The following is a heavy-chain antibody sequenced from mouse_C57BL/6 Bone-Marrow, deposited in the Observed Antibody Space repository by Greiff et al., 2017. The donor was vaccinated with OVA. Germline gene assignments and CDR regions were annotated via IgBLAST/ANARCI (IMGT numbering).Heavy chain of an antibody. CDR2: IYPSDSET. CDR3: ARGDDSNCPWFAY. V-gene: IGHV1-61*01. D-gene: IGHD2-5*01. CDR1: GYTFTSYW. Sequence: QVQLQQPGAELVRPGSSVKLSCKASGYTFTSYWMDWVKQRPGQGLEWIGNIYPSDSETHYNQKFKDKATLTVDKSSSTAYMQLSSLTSEDSAVYYCARGDDSNCPWFAYWGQGTLVTVSA. J-gene: IGHJ3*01.